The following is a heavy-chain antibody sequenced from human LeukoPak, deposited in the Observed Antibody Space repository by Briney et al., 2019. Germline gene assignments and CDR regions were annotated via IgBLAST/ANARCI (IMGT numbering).Heavy chain of an antibody. CDR2: INHSGST. V-gene: IGHV4-34*01. CDR1: SGSFRTYY. D-gene: IGHD2-15*01. CDR3: ARRKHHRYCSGGSCYSKSPNWFDP. J-gene: IGHJ5*02. Sequence: SETLSLTCTVSSGSFRTYYWSWIRQPPGKGLEWIGEINHSGSTNYNPSLKSRVTISVDTSKNQFSLKLSSVTAADTAVYYCARRKHHRYCSGGSCYSKSPNWFDPWGQGTLVTVSS.